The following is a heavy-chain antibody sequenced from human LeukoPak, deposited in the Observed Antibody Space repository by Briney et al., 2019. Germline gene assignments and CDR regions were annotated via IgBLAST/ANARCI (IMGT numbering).Heavy chain of an antibody. Sequence: PSETLSLTCAVYGGSFSGYYWSWIRQPPGKGLEWIGEINHSGSTNYNPSLKSRVTISVDTSKNQFSLKLSSVTAAETVVYYCATGYCSGGSCYLPFDYWGQGTLVTVSS. V-gene: IGHV4-34*01. D-gene: IGHD2-15*01. CDR3: ATGYCSGGSCYLPFDY. CDR1: GGSFSGYY. CDR2: INHSGST. J-gene: IGHJ4*02.